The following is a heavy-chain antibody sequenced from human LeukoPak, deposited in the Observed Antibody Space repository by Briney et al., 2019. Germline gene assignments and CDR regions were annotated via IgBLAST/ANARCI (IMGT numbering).Heavy chain of an antibody. CDR2: INHSGST. CDR1: GGSFSGYY. D-gene: IGHD3-3*01. Sequence: PSETLSLTCAVYGGSFSGYYWSWIRQPPGKGLEWIGEINHSGSTNYNPSLKSRVTISVDTSKNQFSLKLSSVTAADTAVYYCARRITIFGVVMSFDPWGQGTLVTVSS. J-gene: IGHJ5*02. V-gene: IGHV4-34*01. CDR3: ARRITIFGVVMSFDP.